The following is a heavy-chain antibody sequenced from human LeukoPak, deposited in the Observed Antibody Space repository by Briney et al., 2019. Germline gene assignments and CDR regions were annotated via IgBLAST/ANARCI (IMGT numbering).Heavy chain of an antibody. CDR1: GFTFSSYS. CDR3: ARDPSEYFDY. V-gene: IGHV3-30*03. CDR2: ISFYENNA. J-gene: IGHJ4*02. Sequence: GGSLRLSCAASGFTFSSYSMNWVRQAPGKGLEWVAVISFYENNAYYADSVKGRFTISRDDSKNTLFLQMNSLTTEDTAVYYCARDPSEYFDYWGQGTLVTVSS.